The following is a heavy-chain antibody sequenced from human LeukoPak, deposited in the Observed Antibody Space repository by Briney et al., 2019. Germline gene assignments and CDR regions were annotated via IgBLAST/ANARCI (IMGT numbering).Heavy chain of an antibody. D-gene: IGHD3-22*01. CDR1: GYSISSGYY. V-gene: IGHV4-38-2*02. Sequence: SETLSLTCTVSGYSISSGYYWGWIRQPPGKGLEWIGSIYHSGSTYYNPSLKSRVTISVDTSKNQFSLKLSSVTAADTAVYYCARGRGSYDSSGYYKYYFDYWGQGTLVTVSS. CDR2: IYHSGST. J-gene: IGHJ4*02. CDR3: ARGRGSYDSSGYYKYYFDY.